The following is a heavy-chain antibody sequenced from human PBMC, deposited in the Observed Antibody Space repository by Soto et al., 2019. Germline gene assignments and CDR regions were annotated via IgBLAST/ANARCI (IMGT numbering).Heavy chain of an antibody. J-gene: IGHJ4*02. CDR2: ISGSGGST. CDR1: GFTFSSYA. D-gene: IGHD3-3*01. Sequence: GGSLRLSCAASGFTFSSYAMSWVRQAPGKGLEWVSAISGSGGSTYYADSVKGRFTISRDNSKNTLYLQMNSLRAEDTAVYYCAKPYYDFWSGYPWAGSVYFDYWGQGTLVTVSS. CDR3: AKPYYDFWSGYPWAGSVYFDY. V-gene: IGHV3-23*01.